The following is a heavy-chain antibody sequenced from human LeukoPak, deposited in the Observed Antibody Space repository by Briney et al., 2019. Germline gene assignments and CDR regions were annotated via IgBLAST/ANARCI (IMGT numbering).Heavy chain of an antibody. CDR1: VYTFTHYY. J-gene: IGHJ4*02. D-gene: IGHD6-19*01. CDR2: INTNTGAT. V-gene: IGHV1-2*02. CDR3: ARDRVGSGWPRPFYFEF. Sequence: GASVTVSCTPSVYTFTHYYLHWVRQAPGEVVEWLGWINTNTGATVYAQNFQGRVTMSRDTSISTAYMELSSLRSDDTAVYYCARDRVGSGWPRPFYFEFWGQGTLVTVSS.